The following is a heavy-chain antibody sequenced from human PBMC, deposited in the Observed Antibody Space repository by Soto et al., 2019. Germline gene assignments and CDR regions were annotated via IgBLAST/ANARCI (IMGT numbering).Heavy chain of an antibody. Sequence: SLKISCKGSGYSFTSYWISWVRQMPGKGLEWMGRIDPSDSYTNYSPSFQGHVTISADKSISTAYLQWSSLKASDTAMYYCARLGSSYHYYYGMDVWGQGTTVTVSS. D-gene: IGHD6-13*01. CDR1: GYSFTSYW. CDR3: ARLGSSYHYYYGMDV. V-gene: IGHV5-10-1*01. J-gene: IGHJ6*02. CDR2: IDPSDSYT.